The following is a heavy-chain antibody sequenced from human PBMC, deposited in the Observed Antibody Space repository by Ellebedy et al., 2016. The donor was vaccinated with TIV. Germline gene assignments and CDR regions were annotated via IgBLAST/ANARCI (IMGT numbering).Heavy chain of an antibody. CDR2: INPNSGGT. V-gene: IGHV1-2*02. CDR1: GYTFTGYY. D-gene: IGHD2-2*02. J-gene: IGHJ5*02. CDR3: ARFPFPLYCSSTSCYTNQFGWFDP. Sequence: ASVKVSCXASGYTFTGYYMHWVRQAPGQGLEWMGWINPNSGGTNYAQKFQGRVTMTRDTSISTAYMELSSLRSDDTAVYYCARFPFPLYCSSTSCYTNQFGWFDPWGQGTLVTVSS.